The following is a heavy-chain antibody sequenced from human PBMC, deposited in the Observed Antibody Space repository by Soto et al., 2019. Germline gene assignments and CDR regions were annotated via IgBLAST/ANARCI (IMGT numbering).Heavy chain of an antibody. CDR1: GGSMSSTDHY. D-gene: IGHD2-15*01. J-gene: IGHJ6*02. CDR3: ARLVFHCLRGSCDDYNFYGLDV. V-gene: IGHV4-39*01. Sequence: ETLSLTGTVAGGSMSSTDHYWGWIRQPPGKGLEWLGSIYYAGSTFHNPSLKRRATISVDTSRNQFSLRLSSVTASDTAVYYCARLVFHCLRGSCDDYNFYGLDVWGQGTTVTVSS. CDR2: IYYAGST.